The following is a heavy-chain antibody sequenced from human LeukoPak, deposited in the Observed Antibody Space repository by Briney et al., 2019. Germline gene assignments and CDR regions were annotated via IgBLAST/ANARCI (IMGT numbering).Heavy chain of an antibody. J-gene: IGHJ6*03. CDR1: GFTFSDYA. Sequence: GGSLRLSCAASGFTFSDYAMSWVRQAPGKGLEWVSAISESAAGTYYADSVKGRFTISRDNSKNTLYLQMNSLRAEDTAVYYCAKTPRAYSSSWYYYYYMDVWGKGTTVTVSS. D-gene: IGHD6-13*01. V-gene: IGHV3-23*01. CDR3: AKTPRAYSSSWYYYYYMDV. CDR2: ISESAAGT.